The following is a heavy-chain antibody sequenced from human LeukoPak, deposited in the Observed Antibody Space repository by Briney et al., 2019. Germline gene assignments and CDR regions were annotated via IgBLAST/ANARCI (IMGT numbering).Heavy chain of an antibody. CDR3: ARSPRKYSSPRFAYFDY. CDR1: GGTFSSYT. CDR2: IIPILGIA. D-gene: IGHD6-6*01. J-gene: IGHJ4*02. Sequence: SVKVSCKASGGTFSSYTISWVRQAPGQGLEWMGRIIPILGIANYAQKFQGRVTITADKSTSTAYMELSSLRSEDTAVYYCARSPRKYSSPRFAYFDYWGQGTLVTVSS. V-gene: IGHV1-69*02.